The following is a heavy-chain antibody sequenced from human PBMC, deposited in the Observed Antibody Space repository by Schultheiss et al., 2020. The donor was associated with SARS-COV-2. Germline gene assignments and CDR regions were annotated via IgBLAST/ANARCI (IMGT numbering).Heavy chain of an antibody. J-gene: IGHJ4*02. V-gene: IGHV4-59*06. D-gene: IGHD3-10*01. CDR1: GGSISSYY. CDR3: ARAPGNTYYYGSGSEGFDY. Sequence: SETLSLTCTVSGGSISSYYWSWIRQPPGKGLEWIGYIYYSGNTYYNPSLKSRVTISVDTSKNQFSLKLSSVTAADTAVYYCARAPGNTYYYGSGSEGFDYWGQGTLVTVSS. CDR2: IYYSGNT.